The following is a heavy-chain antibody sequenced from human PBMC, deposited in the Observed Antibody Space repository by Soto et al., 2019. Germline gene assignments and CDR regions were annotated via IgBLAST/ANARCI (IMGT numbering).Heavy chain of an antibody. V-gene: IGHV3-48*01. D-gene: IGHD3-10*01. CDR2: ISSTSSTI. J-gene: IGHJ4*02. Sequence: EVQLVESGGGLVQPGGSLRLSCAASGFTFSTYSMNWVRQAPGKGLEWVSYISSTSSTIYYADSVKGRFTISRDRATNSLYLQMNRLRADDTAVYYCARDRGSSGSYYTFDYWGQGTLVIVSS. CDR3: ARDRGSSGSYYTFDY. CDR1: GFTFSTYS.